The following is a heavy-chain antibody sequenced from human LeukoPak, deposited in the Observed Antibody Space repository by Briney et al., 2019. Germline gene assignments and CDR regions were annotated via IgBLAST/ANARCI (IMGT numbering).Heavy chain of an antibody. V-gene: IGHV3-21*01. J-gene: IGHJ4*02. CDR1: GFTFSSYS. CDR3: ARDGTLYCSNGVCPDY. Sequence: PGGSLRLSCAASGFTFSSYSMNWVRQAPGKGLEWVSSISSSSSYIYYADSVKGRFTISRDNAKNSLYLQMNSLRAEDTAVYYCARDGTLYCSNGVCPDYWGQGTLLTVSS. CDR2: ISSSSSYI. D-gene: IGHD2-8*01.